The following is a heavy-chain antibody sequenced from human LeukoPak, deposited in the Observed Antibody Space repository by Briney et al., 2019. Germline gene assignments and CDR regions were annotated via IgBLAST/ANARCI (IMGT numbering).Heavy chain of an antibody. CDR1: GGSISSYY. CDR2: IYYSGST. D-gene: IGHD1-1*01. CDR3: ARSRRPEVGDAFDI. V-gene: IGHV4-59*01. J-gene: IGHJ3*02. Sequence: SETLSLTCTVSGGSISSYYWSWIRQPPGKGLEWIGYIYYSGSTNYNPSLKSRVTISVDTSKNQFSLKLSSVTAADTAVYYCARSRRPEVGDAFDIWGQGTMVTVSS.